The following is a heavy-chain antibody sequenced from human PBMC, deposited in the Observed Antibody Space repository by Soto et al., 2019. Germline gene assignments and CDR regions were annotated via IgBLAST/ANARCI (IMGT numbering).Heavy chain of an antibody. CDR1: GGSFSGYY. V-gene: IGHV4-34*01. J-gene: IGHJ4*02. CDR2: INHSGST. CDR3: AREEKLWFHYFDY. D-gene: IGHD5-18*01. Sequence: SETLSLTCAVYGGSFSGYYWSWIRQPPGKGLEWIGEINHSGSTNYNPSLKSRVTISVDTSKNQFSLKLSSVTAADTAVYYCAREEKLWFHYFDYWGQGTLVTVSS.